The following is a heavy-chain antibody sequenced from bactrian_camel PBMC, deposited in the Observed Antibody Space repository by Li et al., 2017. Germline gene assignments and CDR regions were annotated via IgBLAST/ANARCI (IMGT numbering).Heavy chain of an antibody. D-gene: IGHD6*01. CDR3: AAGWSLS. CDR2: IPPDGLNT. V-gene: IGHV3S31*01. Sequence: EVQLVESGGGLVQPGGSLNLTCVASGFTFSAYGMSWVHQAPGKGLEWVARIPPDGLNTYYPDSVKGRFTISRDNAKDTLYLEMNNLRTEDTAVYYCAAGWSLSWGQGTQVTVS. J-gene: IGHJ4*01. CDR1: GFTFSAYG.